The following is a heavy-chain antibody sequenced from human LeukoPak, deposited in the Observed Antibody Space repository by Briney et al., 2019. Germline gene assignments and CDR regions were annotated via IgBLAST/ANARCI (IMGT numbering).Heavy chain of an antibody. CDR1: GGSINNGNYY. D-gene: IGHD2/OR15-2a*01. V-gene: IGHV4-61*02. Sequence: NSSETLSLTCTVSGGSINNGNYYWHWIRQPAGKGLEWIGRIHASGSTNYSPSLKSRVTISMYMSKNQFSLKLNSVTAADTAVYYCVRVPAETTHGTISTPEPWGQGTMVTVSS. CDR3: VRVPAETTHGTISTPEP. CDR2: IHASGST. J-gene: IGHJ3*01.